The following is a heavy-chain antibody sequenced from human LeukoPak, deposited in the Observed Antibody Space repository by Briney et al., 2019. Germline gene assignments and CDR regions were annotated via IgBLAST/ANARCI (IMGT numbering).Heavy chain of an antibody. CDR1: GGSISSYY. D-gene: IGHD3-22*01. Sequence: PSETLSLTCTVSGGSISSYYWSWIRQPPGKGLEWIGSIYYSGSTYYNPSLKSRVTISVDTSKNQFSLKLSSVTAADTAVYYCARVTGSGYYNWGQGTLVTVSS. CDR3: ARVTGSGYYN. J-gene: IGHJ4*02. CDR2: IYYSGST. V-gene: IGHV4-39*07.